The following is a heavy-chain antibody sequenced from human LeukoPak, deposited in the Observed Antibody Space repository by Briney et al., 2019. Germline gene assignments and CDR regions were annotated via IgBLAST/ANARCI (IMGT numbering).Heavy chain of an antibody. J-gene: IGHJ4*02. CDR1: GFTFSSYG. Sequence: GGSPRLSCAASGFTFSSYGMHWVRQAPGKGLEWVAVISYDGSNKYYADSVKGRFTISRDNSKNTLYLQMNSLRAEDTAVYYCAKFYDSSGGFDYWGQGTLVTVSS. D-gene: IGHD3-22*01. CDR2: ISYDGSNK. V-gene: IGHV3-30*18. CDR3: AKFYDSSGGFDY.